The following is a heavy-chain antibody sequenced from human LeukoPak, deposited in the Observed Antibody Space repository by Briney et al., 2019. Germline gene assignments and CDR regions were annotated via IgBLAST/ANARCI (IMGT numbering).Heavy chain of an antibody. J-gene: IGHJ4*02. CDR3: VKGRDWNLRGPFDY. V-gene: IGHV3-9*03. CDR2: ISWNSGSI. CDR1: GFTFDDYA. D-gene: IGHD1-7*01. Sequence: PGGSLRLSCAASGFTFDDYAMHWVRQAPGKGLEWVSGISWNSGSIGFADSVKGRFTISRDNAKNSLYLQMNSLRAEDMALYYCVKGRDWNLRGPFDYWGQGTLVTVSS.